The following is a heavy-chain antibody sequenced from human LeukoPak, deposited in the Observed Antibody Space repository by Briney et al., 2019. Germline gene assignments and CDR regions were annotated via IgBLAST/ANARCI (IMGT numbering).Heavy chain of an antibody. V-gene: IGHV3-7*04. D-gene: IGHD6-19*01. CDR2: IKQDGSEK. CDR3: ARSSSRGWFFDY. CDR1: GFTFSSYW. Sequence: GGSLRLSCAASGFTFSSYWMNWVRQAPGKGLEWVANIKQDGSEKYYVDSVKGRFTISRDNAKNSLYLQMHSLRADDAAVYYCARSSSRGWFFDYWGQGTLVTVSS. J-gene: IGHJ4*02.